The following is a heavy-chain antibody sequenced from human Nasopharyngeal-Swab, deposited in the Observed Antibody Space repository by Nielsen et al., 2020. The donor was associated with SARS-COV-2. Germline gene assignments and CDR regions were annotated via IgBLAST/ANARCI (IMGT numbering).Heavy chain of an antibody. CDR2: ILPIFGTA. J-gene: IGHJ5*02. D-gene: IGHD5-18*01. Sequence: SVTVSCKASGGTFSSYAISWVRQAPGQGLEWMGGILPIFGTANYAQKFQGRVTITADESTSTAYMELSSLRSEDTAVYYCARDGGYSYGYQGRRDWFDPWGQGTLVTVSS. CDR1: GGTFSSYA. CDR3: ARDGGYSYGYQGRRDWFDP. V-gene: IGHV1-69*13.